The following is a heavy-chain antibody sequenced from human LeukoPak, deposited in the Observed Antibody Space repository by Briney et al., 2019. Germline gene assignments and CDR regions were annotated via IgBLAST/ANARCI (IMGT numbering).Heavy chain of an antibody. CDR3: ARGGWFGELLFDY. J-gene: IGHJ4*02. CDR2: ITWNGGST. V-gene: IGHV3-20*04. D-gene: IGHD3-10*01. CDR1: GFTFDVYG. Sequence: PPGGSLRLSCAASGFTFDVYGVSWVGHAPGKGLEWVFGITWNGGSTGYADSVKGRFTISRDNAKNSLYLQMNSLRAEDTALYYCARGGWFGELLFDYWGQGTLVTVSS.